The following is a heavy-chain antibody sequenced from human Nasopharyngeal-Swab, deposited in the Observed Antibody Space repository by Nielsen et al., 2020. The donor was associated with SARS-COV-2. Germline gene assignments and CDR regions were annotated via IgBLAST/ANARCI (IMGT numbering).Heavy chain of an antibody. CDR2: INHSGST. J-gene: IGHJ4*02. V-gene: IGHV4-34*01. D-gene: IGHD1-26*01. CDR1: GGPFSGYY. Sequence: SETLSLTCAVYGGPFSGYYWSWIRQPPGKGLEWIGEINHSGSTNYNPSLKSRVTISVDTSKNQFSLKLSSVTAADTAVYYCARSGGVGVGATTYVLDWGQGTLVTVSS. CDR3: ARSGGVGVGATTYVLD.